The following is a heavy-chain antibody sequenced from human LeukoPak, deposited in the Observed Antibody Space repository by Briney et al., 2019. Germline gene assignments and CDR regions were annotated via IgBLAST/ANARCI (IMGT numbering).Heavy chain of an antibody. V-gene: IGHV1-18*01. CDR3: ARDTLITMVRGVIIALGY. CDR2: ISGYNGNT. J-gene: IGHJ4*02. CDR1: TYTFTRYG. Sequence: ASVKVSCKASTYTFTRYGISWVRQAPGQGLEWMGWISGYNGNTNYAQKLQGRVTMTTDTSTSTAYMELRSLRSDDTAVYYCARDTLITMVRGVIIALGYWGQGTLVTVSS. D-gene: IGHD3-10*01.